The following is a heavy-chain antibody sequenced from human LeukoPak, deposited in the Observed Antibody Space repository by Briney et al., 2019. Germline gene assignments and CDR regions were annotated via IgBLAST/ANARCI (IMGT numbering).Heavy chain of an antibody. CDR3: AREENYYDSSGYCRY. J-gene: IGHJ4*02. CDR2: IKQDGSEK. D-gene: IGHD3-22*01. CDR1: GFTFSSFG. Sequence: GGSLRLSCATSGFTFSSFGISWVRQAPGKGLEWVANIKQDGSEKYYVDSVKGRFTISRDNAKNSLYLQMNSLRAEDTAVYYCAREENYYDSSGYCRYRGQGTLVTVSS. V-gene: IGHV3-7*01.